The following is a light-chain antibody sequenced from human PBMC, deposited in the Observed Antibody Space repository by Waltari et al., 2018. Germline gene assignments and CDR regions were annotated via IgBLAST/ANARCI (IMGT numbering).Light chain of an antibody. V-gene: IGLV4-69*01. Sequence: LLLPQSPSATASLGASSKLTCTLRRVPTRPIYDGLQQKLEKGPRYLMKVNSGGSHSKGDEIPDRFSCSSSGAERYLTISTVQSEDEADYYCQTGGHGTWVFGGGTKLTVL. J-gene: IGLJ3*02. CDR3: QTGGHGTWV. CDR1: RVPTRPI. CDR2: VNSGGSH.